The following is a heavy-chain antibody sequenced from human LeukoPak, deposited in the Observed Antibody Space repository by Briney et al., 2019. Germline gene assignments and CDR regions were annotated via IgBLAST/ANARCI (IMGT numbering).Heavy chain of an antibody. CDR2: MKQAGSEK. D-gene: IGHD3-10*01. V-gene: IGHV3-7*01. CDR1: RFSFSNYW. Sequence: PGGSLRLSCAASRFSFSNYWMSWARQAPGKGLEWVANMKQAGSEKYYVDSVKGRVTISRDNAKNSLYLQMHSLRAEDTALYYCARGYYYGSGTYLSPYFDYWGQGTLVTVSS. CDR3: ARGYYYGSGTYLSPYFDY. J-gene: IGHJ4*02.